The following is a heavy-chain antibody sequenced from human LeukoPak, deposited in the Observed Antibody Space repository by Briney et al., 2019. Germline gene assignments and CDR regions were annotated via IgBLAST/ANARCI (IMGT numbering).Heavy chain of an antibody. D-gene: IGHD4-17*01. CDR2: IYSSGST. V-gene: IGHV4-61*02. Sequence: PSQTLSLTCTVSGGSISSGSYYWSWIRQPAGKGLEWIGRIYSSGSTNYNPSLKSRVTISLDTSKNQFSLKLSSVTAADTAVYYCARRGDYGDLLFDYWGQGTLVTVSS. CDR1: GGSISSGSYY. CDR3: ARRGDYGDLLFDY. J-gene: IGHJ4*02.